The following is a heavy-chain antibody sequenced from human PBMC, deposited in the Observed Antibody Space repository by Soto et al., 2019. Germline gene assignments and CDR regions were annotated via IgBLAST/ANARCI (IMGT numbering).Heavy chain of an antibody. V-gene: IGHV3-7*03. CDR1: GFTFSSYW. J-gene: IGHJ4*02. CDR2: IKQDGSEK. CDR3: ARDFWSGYSLVDF. Sequence: EVQLVESGGDLVQPGGSLRLSCAASGFTFSSYWMSWVRQAPGKGLEWVANIKQDGSEKYYVDSVKGRFTISRDNGKNSLYLQMNSLRAEVTAVYYCARDFWSGYSLVDFWGQGTLVTVSS. D-gene: IGHD3-3*01.